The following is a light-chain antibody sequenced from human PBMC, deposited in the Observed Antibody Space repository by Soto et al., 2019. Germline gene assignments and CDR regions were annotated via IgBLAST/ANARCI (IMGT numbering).Light chain of an antibody. CDR1: QSVRNY. Sequence: PGESATLSCRASQSVRNYLAWYQQEPGQAPRLLIYDASTRAAGIPARFSGSGSGTDFTLTISSLEPEDFAVYFCQQRNSWPPDITFGPGTKVDIK. CDR2: DAS. V-gene: IGKV3-11*01. J-gene: IGKJ3*01. CDR3: QQRNSWPPDIT.